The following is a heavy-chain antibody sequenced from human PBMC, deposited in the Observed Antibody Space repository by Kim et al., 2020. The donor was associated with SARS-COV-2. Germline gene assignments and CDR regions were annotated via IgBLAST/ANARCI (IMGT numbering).Heavy chain of an antibody. CDR3: ARLAVPGSGHAFDI. Sequence: SETLSLTCTVSGGSISHFYWSWIRQPPGKGLEYIAYIDYSGGTKLSPSLKSRVTISLDTPKNQFSLKVNSVTAADTAVYYCARLAVPGSGHAFDIWGQGAMVTVSS. D-gene: IGHD6-19*01. J-gene: IGHJ3*02. CDR1: GGSISHFY. CDR2: IDYSGGT. V-gene: IGHV4-59*13.